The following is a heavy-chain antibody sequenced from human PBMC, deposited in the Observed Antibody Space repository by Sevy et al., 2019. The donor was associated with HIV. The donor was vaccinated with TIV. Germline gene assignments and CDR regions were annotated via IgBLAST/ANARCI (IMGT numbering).Heavy chain of an antibody. CDR1: GFTFSSYW. J-gene: IGHJ4*02. CDR2: IKQDGSEQ. Sequence: GGSLRLSCAASGFTFSSYWMSWVRQAPGKGLEWVANIKQDGSEQYYVDSVKGRFTISRDNAKNSLYLQMNSLRAEDTAVYYCARDRYYYDSSGSGSYFDYWGQGTLVTVSS. CDR3: ARDRYYYDSSGSGSYFDY. V-gene: IGHV3-7*01. D-gene: IGHD3-22*01.